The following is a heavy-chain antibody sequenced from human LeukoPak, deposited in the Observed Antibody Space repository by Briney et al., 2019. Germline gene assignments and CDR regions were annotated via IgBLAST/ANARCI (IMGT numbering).Heavy chain of an antibody. J-gene: IGHJ4*02. CDR2: IYYSGST. CDR3: ARHFSGSSWYEASLSFDY. V-gene: IGHV4-59*08. Sequence: SETLSLTCTVSGGPISSYYWSWIRQPPGKGLEWIGYIYYSGSTNYNPSLKSRVTISVDTSKNQFSLKLSSVTAADTAVYYCARHFSGSSWYEASLSFDYWGQGTLVTVSS. CDR1: GGPISSYY. D-gene: IGHD6-13*01.